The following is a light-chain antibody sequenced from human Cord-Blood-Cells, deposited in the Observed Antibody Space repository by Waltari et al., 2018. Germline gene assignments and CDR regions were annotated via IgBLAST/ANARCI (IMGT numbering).Light chain of an antibody. CDR2: QDS. CDR3: QAWDSSTVV. CDR1: KLGDTY. J-gene: IGLJ2*01. V-gene: IGLV3-1*01. Sequence: SYELTQPPSVSVSPGQTASITCSGDKLGDTYACWYQQKPGQSPVLVIYQDSKLPSGIPERFSGSNSGNTATLTISGTQAMDEADYYCQAWDSSTVVFGGGTKLTVL.